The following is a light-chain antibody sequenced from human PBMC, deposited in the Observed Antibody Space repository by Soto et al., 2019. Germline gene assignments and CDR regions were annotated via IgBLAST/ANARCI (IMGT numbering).Light chain of an antibody. CDR3: SSYTSRSTLGV. J-gene: IGLJ2*01. Sequence: QSALTQPASVSGSPGQSITISCTGTNSDIGGYNYVSWYQQHPGKAPKLMIYDVSNRPSGVSYRFSGSKSGYTASLTISGLQAEDEADYYCSSYTSRSTLGVFGGGTKVTVL. CDR2: DVS. V-gene: IGLV2-14*03. CDR1: NSDIGGYNY.